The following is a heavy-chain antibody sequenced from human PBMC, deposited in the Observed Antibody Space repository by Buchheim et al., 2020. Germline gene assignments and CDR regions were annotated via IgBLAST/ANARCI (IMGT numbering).Heavy chain of an antibody. Sequence: QVQLQESGPGLVKPSETLSLTCNVSGGSITGSYWSWIRQPPGKGLEWIGYVSASGDSIYNPSLASRVTLSVETSTNQFSLKLRSATAADTAIYYCARDCGGDCYGHYYGLDVWGQGTT. D-gene: IGHD2-21*02. J-gene: IGHJ6*02. CDR1: GGSITGSY. CDR3: ARDCGGDCYGHYYGLDV. CDR2: VSASGDS. V-gene: IGHV4-4*08.